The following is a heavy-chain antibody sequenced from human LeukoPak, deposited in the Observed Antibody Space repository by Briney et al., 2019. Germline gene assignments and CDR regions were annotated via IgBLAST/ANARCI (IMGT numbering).Heavy chain of an antibody. CDR2: IYYSGSS. CDR3: ARLGETFDI. CDR1: GGSISSSSYY. J-gene: IGHJ3*02. V-gene: IGHV4-39*01. Sequence: SETESLTCTVSGGSISSSSYYWGWIRQPPGKGLEWIGSIYYSGSSYYNPSLKSRVTISVDTSKNLFSLKLSSVTAADTAVYYCARLGETFDIWGQGTMVTVSS. D-gene: IGHD3-3*01.